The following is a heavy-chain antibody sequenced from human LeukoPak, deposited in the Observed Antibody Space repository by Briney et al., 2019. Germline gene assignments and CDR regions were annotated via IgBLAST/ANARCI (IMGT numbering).Heavy chain of an antibody. J-gene: IGHJ4*02. CDR1: GYTFTSYG. CDR3: ARESSVFPPIYDSSGSLDY. D-gene: IGHD3-22*01. Sequence: ASVKVSCKASGYTFTSYGISWVRQAPGQGLEWMGWISAYNGNTNYAQKLQGRVTMTTDTSTSTAYMELRSLRSDDTAVYYCARESSVFPPIYDSSGSLDYWGQGTLVTVSS. CDR2: ISAYNGNT. V-gene: IGHV1-18*01.